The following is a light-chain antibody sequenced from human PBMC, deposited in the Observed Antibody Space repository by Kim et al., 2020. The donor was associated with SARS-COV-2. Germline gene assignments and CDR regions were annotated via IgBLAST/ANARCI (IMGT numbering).Light chain of an antibody. CDR1: QSVSSY. J-gene: IGKJ2*01. CDR2: DAS. CDR3: QQRSNWYT. V-gene: IGKV3-11*01. Sequence: LSLSPGERATLSCRASQSVSSYLAWYQQKPGQAPRLLIYDASNRATGIPARFSGSGSGTDFTLTISSLQPEDFAVYYCQQRSNWYTFGQGTKLEI.